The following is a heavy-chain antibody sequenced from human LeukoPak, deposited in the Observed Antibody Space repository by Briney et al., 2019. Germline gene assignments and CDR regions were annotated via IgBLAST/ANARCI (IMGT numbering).Heavy chain of an antibody. CDR2: IDKKDNLYAT. J-gene: IGHJ4*01. CDR3: ATRGGSGSKRYFEF. V-gene: IGHV3-73*01. CDR1: GFTFSGSA. Sequence: QTGGSLRLSCAASGFTFSGSAVHWVRQSSGKGLEWVGHIDKKDNLYATAYAESVKGRFTISRDNSKNTLYVQMSSLSVEDTAVYYCATRGGSGSKRYFEFWGHGTLVAVSS. D-gene: IGHD3-10*01.